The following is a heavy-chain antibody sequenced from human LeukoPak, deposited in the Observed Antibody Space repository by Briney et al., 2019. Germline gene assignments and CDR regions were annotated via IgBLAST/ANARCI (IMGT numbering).Heavy chain of an antibody. D-gene: IGHD4-17*01. J-gene: IGHJ4*02. Sequence: SETLSLTCAVYGGSFSGYYWSWICQPPGKGLEWIGEINHSGSTNYNPSLKSRVTISVDTSKNQFSLKLRSVTAADTAVYYCASAQYGDYGAYWGQGTLVTVSS. CDR3: ASAQYGDYGAY. CDR1: GGSFSGYY. V-gene: IGHV4-34*01. CDR2: INHSGST.